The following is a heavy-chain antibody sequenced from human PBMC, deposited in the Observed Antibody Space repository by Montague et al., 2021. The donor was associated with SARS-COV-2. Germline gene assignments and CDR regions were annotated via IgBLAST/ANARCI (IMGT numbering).Heavy chain of an antibody. Sequence: SRRLSCAASGFTLYAYWMNWVRQAPGKGLEWVANINYDGSETYYVGSVKGRFTISRDNANNALHLQMNSLRAADTAVYFCARNPHRTYFYGSGIYLLNHSFDYWGPGTLVTVSS. D-gene: IGHD3-10*01. CDR3: ARNPHRTYFYGSGIYLLNHSFDY. V-gene: IGHV3-7*01. CDR1: GFTLYAYW. J-gene: IGHJ4*02. CDR2: INYDGSET.